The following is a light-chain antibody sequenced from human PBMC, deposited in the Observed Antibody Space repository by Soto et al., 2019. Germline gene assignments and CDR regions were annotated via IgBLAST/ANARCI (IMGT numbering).Light chain of an antibody. CDR3: HQRQSWPRT. Sequence: PGERATLSCRASQSIGIYLXXYXXKXGXXXRXXXYGASNRATGIPARFSASGNGTDFTLTISDVQPEDFAVYYCHQRQSWPRTFGQGNKVDI. V-gene: IGKV3-11*01. J-gene: IGKJ1*01. CDR2: GAS. CDR1: QSIGIY.